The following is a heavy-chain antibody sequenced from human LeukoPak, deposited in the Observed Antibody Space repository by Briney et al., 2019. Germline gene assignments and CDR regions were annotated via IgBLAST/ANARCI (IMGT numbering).Heavy chain of an antibody. CDR3: ASSSWALFDY. CDR1: GYSISSGYY. Sequence: SETPSLTCAVSGYSISSGYYWGWIRQPPGKALEWIGSIYHSGSTYYNPSLKSRVTISVDTSKNQFSLKLSSVTAADTAVYYCASSSWALFDYWGQGTLVTVSS. V-gene: IGHV4-38-2*01. J-gene: IGHJ4*02. D-gene: IGHD6-13*01. CDR2: IYHSGST.